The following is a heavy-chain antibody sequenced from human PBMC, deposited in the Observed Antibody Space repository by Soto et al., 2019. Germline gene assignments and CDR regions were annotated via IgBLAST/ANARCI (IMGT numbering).Heavy chain of an antibody. CDR2: IYYSGST. J-gene: IGHJ4*02. CDR3: ARAWTFGDHRG. Sequence: QVQLQESGPGLVKPSQTLSLTCTVSGGSISSGDYYWSWIRQPPGKGLEWIGYIYYSGSTYYNPSLKGRVTISVGPSKNQFPLELSPVTAPGPAVDYRARAWTFGDHRGWGQGTLVTVSS. V-gene: IGHV4-30-4*01. D-gene: IGHD4-17*01. CDR1: GGSISSGDYY.